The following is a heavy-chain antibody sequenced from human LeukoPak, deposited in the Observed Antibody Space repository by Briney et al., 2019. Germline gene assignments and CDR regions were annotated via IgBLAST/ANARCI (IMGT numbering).Heavy chain of an antibody. CDR3: ARGRIAGWP. D-gene: IGHD6-13*01. CDR2: INRSGST. CDR1: GGSFSGYY. Sequence: ASETLSLTCAVYGGSFSGYYWSWIRQPPGKGLEWIGEINRSGSTNYNPSLKSRVTISVDTSKNQFSLKLSSVTAADTAVYYCARGRIAGWPWGQGTLVTVSS. J-gene: IGHJ5*02. V-gene: IGHV4-34*01.